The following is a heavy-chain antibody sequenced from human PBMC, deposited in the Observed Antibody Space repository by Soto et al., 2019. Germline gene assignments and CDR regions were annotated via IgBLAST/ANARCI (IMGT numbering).Heavy chain of an antibody. D-gene: IGHD2-15*01. CDR2: LSVSLGNT. CDR1: GFTLSSYA. J-gene: IGHJ4*02. V-gene: IGHV3-23*01. Sequence: PGGSLRLSCAASGFTLSSYAMRWVRQAPGKGLEWVSALSVSLGNTHYADSVKGRFTISRDNSKNTLYLQMNSLTAEDTAVYYRAKPTDIAVVIAGRFDYWGQGTLVTVSS. CDR3: AKPTDIAVVIAGRFDY.